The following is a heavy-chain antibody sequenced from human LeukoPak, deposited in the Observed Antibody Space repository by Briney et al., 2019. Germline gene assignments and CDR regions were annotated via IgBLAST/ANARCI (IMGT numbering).Heavy chain of an antibody. CDR2: INPSGGST. Sequence: ASVKVSCKASGYTFTSYYMHWVRQAPGQGLEWMGIINPSGGSTSYAQKFQGRVTMTRDTSTSTVYMELSSLRSEDTAMYYCARKNHCSGGSCYSRGWFDPWGQGTLVTVSS. D-gene: IGHD2-15*01. CDR3: ARKNHCSGGSCYSRGWFDP. CDR1: GYTFTSYY. J-gene: IGHJ5*02. V-gene: IGHV1-46*01.